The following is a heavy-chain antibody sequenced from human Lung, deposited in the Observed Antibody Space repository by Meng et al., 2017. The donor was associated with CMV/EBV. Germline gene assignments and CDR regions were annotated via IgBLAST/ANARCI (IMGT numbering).Heavy chain of an antibody. CDR2: INSGGTTT. CDR3: ARDVMGWFDP. Sequence: DGELVDAGGGLVRPGESLRLSGVASGFSFSSYWMHWVRQSPGKGLVWVARINSGGTTTTYADSVKGRFTISRDNAKNTLYLQMNSLRGEDTAVYYCARDVMGWFDPWGQGALVTVSS. CDR1: GFSFSSYW. J-gene: IGHJ5*02. D-gene: IGHD2-8*01. V-gene: IGHV3-74*01.